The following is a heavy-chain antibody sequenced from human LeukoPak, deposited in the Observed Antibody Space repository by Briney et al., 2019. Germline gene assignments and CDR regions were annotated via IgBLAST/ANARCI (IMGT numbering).Heavy chain of an antibody. J-gene: IGHJ4*02. CDR3: ARSRITMVRGVSPKRYFDY. D-gene: IGHD3-10*01. Sequence: SETLSLTCAVYGGSFSGYYWSWIRQPPGKGLEWIGEINHSGSTNYNPSLKSRVTISVDTSKNQFSLKLSSVTAADTAVYYCARSRITMVRGVSPKRYFDYWGQGTLVTVSS. CDR1: GGSFSGYY. CDR2: INHSGST. V-gene: IGHV4-34*01.